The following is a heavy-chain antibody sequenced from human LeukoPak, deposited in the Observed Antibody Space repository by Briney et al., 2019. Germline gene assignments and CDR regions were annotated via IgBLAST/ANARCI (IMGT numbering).Heavy chain of an antibody. Sequence: SETLSLTCTASGASSSRYYRTWIRQPAGQGLDWIGRIYTSGRTNYNPSLKSRVTMSVDTSKNQFSLKLSSVTAADTAVYYCASAISSGWYYFDYWGQGTLVSVCS. CDR1: GASSSRYY. CDR3: ASAISSGWYYFDY. J-gene: IGHJ4*02. V-gene: IGHV4-4*07. CDR2: IYTSGRT. D-gene: IGHD6-19*01.